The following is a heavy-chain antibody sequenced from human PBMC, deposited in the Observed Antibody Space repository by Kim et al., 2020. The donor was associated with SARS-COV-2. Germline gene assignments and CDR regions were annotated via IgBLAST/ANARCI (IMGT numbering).Heavy chain of an antibody. CDR1: GGSISSGGYY. J-gene: IGHJ4*02. D-gene: IGHD5-12*01. Sequence: SETLSLTCTVSGGSISSGGYYWSWIRQHPGKGLEWIGYIYYSGSTYYNPSLKSRVTISVDTSKNQFSLKLSSVTAADTAVYYCARTEMATILTDYWGQGTLVTVSS. CDR3: ARTEMATILTDY. CDR2: IYYSGST. V-gene: IGHV4-31*03.